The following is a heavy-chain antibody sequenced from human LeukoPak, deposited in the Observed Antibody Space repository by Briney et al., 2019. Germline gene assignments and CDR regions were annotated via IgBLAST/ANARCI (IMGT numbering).Heavy chain of an antibody. J-gene: IGHJ4*02. D-gene: IGHD3-10*01. CDR3: ARGVDYYGV. V-gene: IGHV4-34*01. CDR2: INHSGGT. Sequence: SETLFLTCAVYGGSFSGNSWNWIRQPPVKGLEWIGEINHSGGTNYNPSLKSRVTISVDTSKKQFSLKLSSVTAADTAVYYCARGVDYYGVWGQGTLVTVSS. CDR1: GGSFSGNS.